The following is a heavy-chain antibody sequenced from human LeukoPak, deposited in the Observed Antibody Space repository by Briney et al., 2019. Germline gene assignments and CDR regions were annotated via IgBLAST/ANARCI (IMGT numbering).Heavy chain of an antibody. J-gene: IGHJ4*02. V-gene: IGHV3-30*02. D-gene: IGHD2-8*02. Sequence: TGGSLILSCGASGFTFSSSAMHWVRQGPGKGLEWVAYIAHHGNNKYYADSVKGRFTISRDNSKGSLYLQMNSLRADDTAVYYCAKDGSWSCTDWGQGTLVRVSS. CDR2: IAHHGNNK. CDR1: GFTFSSSA. CDR3: AKDGSWSCTD.